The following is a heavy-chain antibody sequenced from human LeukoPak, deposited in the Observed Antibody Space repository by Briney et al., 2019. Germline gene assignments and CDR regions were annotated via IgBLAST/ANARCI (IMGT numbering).Heavy chain of an antibody. J-gene: IGHJ4*02. CDR3: ASGSSSWAYYFDY. Sequence: GGSLRLSCAASGFTFSSYSMNWVRQAPGKGLEWVSSISSSSSYIYYADSVKGRFTISRDNAKNSLYLQMNSLRAEDTAVYYCASGSSSWAYYFDYWGQGTVVTVSS. V-gene: IGHV3-21*01. CDR1: GFTFSSYS. CDR2: ISSSSSYI. D-gene: IGHD6-13*01.